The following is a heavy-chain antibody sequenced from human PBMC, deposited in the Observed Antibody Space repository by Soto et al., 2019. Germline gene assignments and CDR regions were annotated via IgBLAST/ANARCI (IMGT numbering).Heavy chain of an antibody. CDR3: AKDAPILRLYYGMDV. J-gene: IGHJ6*02. CDR1: GFPLSSYA. CDR2: ISGSGGST. Sequence: GGSLRLSCAASGFPLSSYAMSWVRQAPGKGLEWVSAISGSGGSTYYADSVKGRFTISRDNSKNTLYLQMNSLRAEDTAVYYCAKDAPILRLYYGMDVWGQGTTVTVSS. D-gene: IGHD2-15*01. V-gene: IGHV3-23*01.